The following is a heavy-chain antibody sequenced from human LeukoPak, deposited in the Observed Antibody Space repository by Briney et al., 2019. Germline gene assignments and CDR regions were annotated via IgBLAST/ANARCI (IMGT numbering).Heavy chain of an antibody. Sequence: PGGSLRLSCTASGFTFGDYAMSWVRQAPGKGLEWVGFIRSKAYGGTTEYAASMKGRFTISRDDSKSIAYLQMNSLKTEDTAVYYCTRVSSGWYGDYFDYWGQGTLVTVSS. V-gene: IGHV3-49*04. D-gene: IGHD6-19*01. CDR2: IRSKAYGGTT. CDR1: GFTFGDYA. J-gene: IGHJ4*02. CDR3: TRVSSGWYGDYFDY.